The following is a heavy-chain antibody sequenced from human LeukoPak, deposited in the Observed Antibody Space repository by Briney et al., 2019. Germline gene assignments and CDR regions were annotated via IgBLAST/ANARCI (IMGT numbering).Heavy chain of an antibody. CDR1: GGSFSGYY. Sequence: PSETLSLTCAVYGGSFSGYYWSWIRQPPGKGLESIGEINHSGSTNYNPSLKSRVTISVDTSKNQFSLKLSSVTAADTAVYYCARREGFWSGTYYYYYYGMDVWGQGTTVTVSS. D-gene: IGHD3-3*01. CDR2: INHSGST. CDR3: ARREGFWSGTYYYYYYGMDV. J-gene: IGHJ6*02. V-gene: IGHV4-34*01.